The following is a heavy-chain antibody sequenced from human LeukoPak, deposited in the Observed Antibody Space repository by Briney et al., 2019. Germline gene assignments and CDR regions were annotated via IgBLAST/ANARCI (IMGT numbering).Heavy chain of an antibody. Sequence: ASVKASCKASGYSFTTHDVNWVRQAPGQGLEWMGWMNPYTAKTGYAQNFQGRVTITRNTSTSTAYMELSSLRSEDTAVYYCARGVTMYSSSWDAFDIWGQGTMITVSS. J-gene: IGHJ3*02. CDR2: MNPYTAKT. CDR3: ARGVTMYSSSWDAFDI. CDR1: GYSFTTHD. D-gene: IGHD6-13*01. V-gene: IGHV1-8*03.